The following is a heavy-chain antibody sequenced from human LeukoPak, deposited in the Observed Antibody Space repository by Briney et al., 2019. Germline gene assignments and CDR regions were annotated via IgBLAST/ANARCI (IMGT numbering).Heavy chain of an antibody. D-gene: IGHD3-22*01. CDR1: GFTFSSYA. CDR3: ANRAPYYYDSSGYYYAN. V-gene: IGHV3-23*01. Sequence: GGSLRLSCAASGFTFSSYAMSWVRQAPGKGLEWVSAISGSGGSTYYADSVKGRFTISRDNSKNTLYLQMNSLRAEDTAVYYCANRAPYYYDSSGYYYANWGQGTLVIVSS. J-gene: IGHJ4*02. CDR2: ISGSGGST.